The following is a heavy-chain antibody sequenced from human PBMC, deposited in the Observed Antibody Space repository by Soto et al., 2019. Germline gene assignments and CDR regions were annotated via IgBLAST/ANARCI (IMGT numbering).Heavy chain of an antibody. CDR3: ATNPLRGDVLRFLEWLFAY. CDR2: ISYDGSNK. CDR1: GFTFSRSA. Sequence: PGGSLRLSCSASGFTFSRSAMHWFRQAPGKGLEWVAVISYDGSNKYYADSVKGRFTISRDNSKNTLYLQMNSLRAEDTAVYYCATNPLRGDVLRFLEWLFAYWGQGTLVTVSS. D-gene: IGHD3-3*01. J-gene: IGHJ4*02. V-gene: IGHV3-30-3*01.